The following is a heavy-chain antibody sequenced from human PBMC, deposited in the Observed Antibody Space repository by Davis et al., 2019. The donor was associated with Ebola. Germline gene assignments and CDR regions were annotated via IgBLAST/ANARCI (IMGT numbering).Heavy chain of an antibody. CDR1: VITFSTYS. J-gene: IGHJ6*04. CDR3: SRSGLSFGVVKYHYGMDV. Sequence: GGSLRLSCADSVITFSTYSMTWVRQAPGKGLEWASAISGIGGSTYYADSVKGRFTISRDNSKKTMYLQMNSLGAEDTAVYYCSRSGLSFGVVKYHYGMDVWGKGTTVTVSS. CDR2: ISGIGGST. D-gene: IGHD3-3*01. V-gene: IGHV3-23*01.